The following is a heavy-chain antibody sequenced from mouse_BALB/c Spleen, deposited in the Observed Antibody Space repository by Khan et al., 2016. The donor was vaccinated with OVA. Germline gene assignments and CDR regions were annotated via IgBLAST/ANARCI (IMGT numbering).Heavy chain of an antibody. CDR2: MIYTGYT. J-gene: IGHJ3*01. V-gene: IGHV3-8*02. CDR3: ARATYRYAIAY. CDR1: GDSITSGY. D-gene: IGHD2-14*01. Sequence: EVKLQESGPSLVKPSQTLSLTCSVTGDSITSGYWSWLRKFPGNKLEYMGYMIYTGYTYYNPSLKSRLSITRHTSKNQYYLQLNAVTTEDTAAYYCARATYRYAIAYWGQGTLVTVSA.